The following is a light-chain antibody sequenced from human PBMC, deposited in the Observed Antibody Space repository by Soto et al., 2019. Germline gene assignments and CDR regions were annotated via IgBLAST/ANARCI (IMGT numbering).Light chain of an antibody. CDR3: QQYNDYSSLT. Sequence: DIPKTQCPSTLTASARARVIITCRGSHSISNWLAWYRQNPAIAPKLLIYAALTLERGVPSRFSGSGSGTGFTLTISILQPDDFATYYCQQYNDYSSLTFGGGTKVDIK. CDR2: AAL. V-gene: IGKV1-5*01. J-gene: IGKJ4*01. CDR1: HSISNW.